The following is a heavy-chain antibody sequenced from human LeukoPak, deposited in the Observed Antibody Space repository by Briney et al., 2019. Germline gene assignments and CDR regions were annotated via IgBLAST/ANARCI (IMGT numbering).Heavy chain of an antibody. CDR2: ISVDGGRT. D-gene: IGHD2-8*01. CDR3: AKDRYCSDGVCSGSFDY. CDR1: GFTFDDYA. Sequence: GGSLRLSCAASGFTFDDYAMHWVRQAPGKGLEWVSLISVDGGRTYYADSVKGRFIISRDNSKNSLYLQLNSLRTGDTALYYCAKDRYCSDGVCSGSFDYRGQGTLVTVSA. V-gene: IGHV3-43*02. J-gene: IGHJ4*02.